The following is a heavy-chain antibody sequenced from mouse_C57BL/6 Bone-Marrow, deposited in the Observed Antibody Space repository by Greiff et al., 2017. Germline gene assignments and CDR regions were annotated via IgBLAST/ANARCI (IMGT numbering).Heavy chain of an antibody. V-gene: IGHV1-59*01. D-gene: IGHD2-4*01. CDR3: ARELIYYDYVAWFAY. CDR1: GYTFTSYW. Sequence: QAQLKQPGAELVRPGTSVKLSCKASGYTFTSYWMHWVKQRPGQGLEWIGVIDPSDSYTNYNQKFKGKATLTVDTSSSTAYMQLSSLTSEDSAVYYCARELIYYDYVAWFAYWGQGTLVTVSA. J-gene: IGHJ3*01. CDR2: IDPSDSYT.